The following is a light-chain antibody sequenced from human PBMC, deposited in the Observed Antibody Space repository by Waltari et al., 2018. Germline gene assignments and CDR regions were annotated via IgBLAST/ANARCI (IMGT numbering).Light chain of an antibody. CDR2: LTS. CDR1: QRIGNS. J-gene: IGKJ5*01. CDR3: QQRGDWPIT. Sequence: EIVLTHAPATLGLSPGERGTLSSRASQRIGNSLAWYQQKPGQAPRLLIYLTSDLATRLPARFSGTGSWTDFTLTISSLEPEDLAVYYCQQRGDWPITFGQGTRLEIK. V-gene: IGKV3-11*01.